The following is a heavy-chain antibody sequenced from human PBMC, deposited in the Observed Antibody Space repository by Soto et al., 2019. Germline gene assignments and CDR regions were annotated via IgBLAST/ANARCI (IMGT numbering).Heavy chain of an antibody. V-gene: IGHV3-30*02. CDR2: HSNDGITK. CDR1: TTTFSSSG. CDR3: AKDGPHFDVDV. D-gene: IGHD3-9*01. Sequence: GGSLRLSCAASTTTFSSSGWHWVRQAPGRGLEWVAFHSNDGITKTYGDSVKGRFTISRDNSEKMVFLQMNSLRSDGTAIYYCAKDGPHFDVDVWGQGTTVTVSS. J-gene: IGHJ6*02.